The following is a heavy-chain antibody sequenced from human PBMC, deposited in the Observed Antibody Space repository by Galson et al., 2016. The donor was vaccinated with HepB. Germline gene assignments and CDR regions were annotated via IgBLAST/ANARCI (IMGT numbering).Heavy chain of an antibody. V-gene: IGHV4-4*02. Sequence: SETLSLTCAVSGGSISGFNWWTWVRQPPGKGLEWIGEIFQSGSTNYNPSLNTRVTMSVAKSKNQFSLKLTSVTAADTAVYYCARQRFHTGIIEYWGQGTLVTVSS. CDR2: IFQSGST. CDR1: GGSISGFNW. D-gene: IGHD2-21*01. J-gene: IGHJ4*02. CDR3: ARQRFHTGIIEY.